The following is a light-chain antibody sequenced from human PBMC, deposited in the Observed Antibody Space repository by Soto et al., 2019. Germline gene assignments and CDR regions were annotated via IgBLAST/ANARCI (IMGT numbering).Light chain of an antibody. CDR2: GAS. CDR1: QGIRHD. CDR3: ERPHTAPRT. J-gene: IGKJ1*01. V-gene: IGKV1-17*01. Sequence: RRASQGIRHDLAWYQQKPGKAPKRLIYGASTLHSGVPSRFSGSGPGTAFNLTLRTRHPDESALPFYERPHTAPRTDAQGTKVDIK.